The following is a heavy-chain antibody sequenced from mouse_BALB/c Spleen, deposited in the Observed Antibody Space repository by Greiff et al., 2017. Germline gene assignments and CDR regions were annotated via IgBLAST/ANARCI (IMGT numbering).Heavy chain of an antibody. D-gene: IGHD1-1*01. CDR3: ARIDYYGSSYVPYWYFDV. V-gene: IGHV8-8*01. CDR2: IWWDDVK. CDR1: GFSLSTSGMG. J-gene: IGHJ1*01. Sequence: QVTLKESGPGLLQPSQTLSLTCSFSGFSLSTSGMGVGWIRQPSGKGLEWLAHIWWDDVKRYHPALKSRLTISKDTSSSQVFLKIASVDTADTATYYCARIDYYGSSYVPYWYFDVWGAGTTVTVSS.